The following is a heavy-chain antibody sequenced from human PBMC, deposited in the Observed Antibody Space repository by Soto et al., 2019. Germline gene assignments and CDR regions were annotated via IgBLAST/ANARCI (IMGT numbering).Heavy chain of an antibody. Sequence: GGSLRLSCAASGFTFSSYGMHWVRQAPGKGLEWVAVISYDGSNKYYADSVKGRFTISRDNSKNTLYLQMNSLRAEDTAVYYCAKEGPRYCSGGSCLAFDIWGQGTMVTVSS. D-gene: IGHD2-15*01. CDR2: ISYDGSNK. V-gene: IGHV3-30*18. J-gene: IGHJ3*02. CDR3: AKEGPRYCSGGSCLAFDI. CDR1: GFTFSSYG.